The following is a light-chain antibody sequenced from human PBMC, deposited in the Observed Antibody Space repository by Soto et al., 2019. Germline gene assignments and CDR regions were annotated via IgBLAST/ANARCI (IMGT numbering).Light chain of an antibody. Sequence: EIVLTQSPATLSLSPGERATLSCRASQSVSSYLAWYQQKPGQAPRLLIYDASNRATGIPARFSGSGSGTDVTLTISSLEPEDFAVYYCQQRSKWPRATFGQGTKVESK. V-gene: IGKV3-11*01. J-gene: IGKJ1*01. CDR1: QSVSSY. CDR3: QQRSKWPRAT. CDR2: DAS.